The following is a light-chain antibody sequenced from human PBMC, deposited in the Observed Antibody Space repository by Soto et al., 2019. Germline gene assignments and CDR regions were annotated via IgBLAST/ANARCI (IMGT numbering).Light chain of an antibody. CDR2: GAS. CDR3: QQYGSSGT. CDR1: QSVSSSY. J-gene: IGKJ1*01. Sequence: EIVLTQSPRTLSLSPGERATLSCRASQSVSSSYLAWYQQKPGQAPRLLIYGASSRATGIPDRFSGSGSGTDFTLTISRLEPEDFAVYYCQQYGSSGTFGQGTKV. V-gene: IGKV3-20*01.